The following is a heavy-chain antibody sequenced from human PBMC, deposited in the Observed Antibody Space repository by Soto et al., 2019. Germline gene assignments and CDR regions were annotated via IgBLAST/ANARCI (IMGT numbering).Heavy chain of an antibody. D-gene: IGHD6-13*01. V-gene: IGHV3-30*18. CDR3: AKDRKGYSSSWYQSAFDI. J-gene: IGHJ3*02. Sequence: GGSLRLSCAASGFTFSSYGMHWVRQAPGKGLEWVTVISYDGSNKYYADSVKGRFTISRDNSKNTLYLQMNSLRAEDTAVYYCAKDRKGYSSSWYQSAFDIWGQGTMVTVSS. CDR2: ISYDGSNK. CDR1: GFTFSSYG.